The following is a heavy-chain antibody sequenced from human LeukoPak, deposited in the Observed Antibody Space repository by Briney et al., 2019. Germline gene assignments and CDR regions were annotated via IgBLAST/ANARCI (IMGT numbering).Heavy chain of an antibody. CDR1: GGSINSYY. CDR2: VYNSGST. V-gene: IGHV4-59*01. J-gene: IGHJ6*02. Sequence: SETLSLTCTVSGGSINSYYWTWIRQPPGKGLEWIANVYNSGSTNYNPSLKSRVTISVTMFKNQFSLTLTSVTAADTAVYYCARLRSGMDVWGQGTTVTVSS. CDR3: ARLRSGMDV.